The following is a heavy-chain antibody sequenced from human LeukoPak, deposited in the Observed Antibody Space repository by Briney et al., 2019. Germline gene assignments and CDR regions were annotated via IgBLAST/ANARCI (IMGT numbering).Heavy chain of an antibody. CDR3: ARDRDDYYDSSGPFDY. Sequence: ASVTVSYKASGYTFISYGISWVRQAPGQGLEWMGWISAYNGYTKYIQNFQGRVTLTTDTSTNTAYMELMSLRSDDTAVYYCARDRDDYYDSSGPFDYWGQGTLVTVSS. D-gene: IGHD3-22*01. CDR2: ISAYNGYT. J-gene: IGHJ4*02. CDR1: GYTFISYG. V-gene: IGHV1-18*01.